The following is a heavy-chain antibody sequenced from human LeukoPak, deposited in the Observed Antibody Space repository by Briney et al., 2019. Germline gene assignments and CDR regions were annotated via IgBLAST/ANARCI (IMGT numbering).Heavy chain of an antibody. J-gene: IGHJ4*02. CDR2: IIPMFGTP. CDR3: AKEPGFTAVGTYFDY. Sequence: SVKVSCKASGGTSSSYGVSWVRQAPGQGLEWMGGIIPMFGTPKYAQKFQGRVTITADEATSTAYMELSSLRSEDTAVYYCAKEPGFTAVGTYFDYWGQGTLVTVSS. D-gene: IGHD5-18*01. V-gene: IGHV1-69*13. CDR1: GGTSSSYG.